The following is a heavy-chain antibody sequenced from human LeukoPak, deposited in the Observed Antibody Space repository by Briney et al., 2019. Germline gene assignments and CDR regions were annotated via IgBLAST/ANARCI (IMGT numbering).Heavy chain of an antibody. CDR2: ISYDGSNK. CDR1: GFTFSSYG. Sequence: PGGSPRLSCAASGFTFSSYGMHWVRQAPGKGLEWVAVISYDGSNKYYADSVKGRFTISRDNSKNTLYLQMNSLRAEDTAVYYCAKESRPGYSSGSLDYWGQGTLVTVSS. D-gene: IGHD6-19*01. CDR3: AKESRPGYSSGSLDY. V-gene: IGHV3-30*18. J-gene: IGHJ4*02.